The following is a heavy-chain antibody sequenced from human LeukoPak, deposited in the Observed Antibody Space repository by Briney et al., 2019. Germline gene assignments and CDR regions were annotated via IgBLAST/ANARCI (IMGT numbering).Heavy chain of an antibody. J-gene: IGHJ4*02. D-gene: IGHD7-27*01. Sequence: GGSLRLSCAASGFTFSSYAMSWVRQAPGKGLEWVSAISGSATRTYYADSVKGRFTISRDNSKNMVWLQINSPTAEDTATYYCAKDGNWARFEDWGQGTLVTVSS. V-gene: IGHV3-23*01. CDR2: ISGSATRT. CDR3: AKDGNWARFED. CDR1: GFTFSSYA.